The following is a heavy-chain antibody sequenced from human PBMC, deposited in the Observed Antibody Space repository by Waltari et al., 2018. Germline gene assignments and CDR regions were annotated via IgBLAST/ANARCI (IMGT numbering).Heavy chain of an antibody. D-gene: IGHD6-6*01. Sequence: QVQLQASGPGLVKPSGTLSLTCDVSGYSISSGYYWGWIRQPPGKGLEWIGSIYHSGSTYQNPSLKSRLTISLDTSKNQFSLKLSSVTAADTAVFYCARHPEQLVGYWYFDLWGRGTLVTVSS. CDR3: ARHPEQLVGYWYFDL. V-gene: IGHV4-38-2*01. CDR2: IYHSGST. J-gene: IGHJ2*01. CDR1: GYSISSGYY.